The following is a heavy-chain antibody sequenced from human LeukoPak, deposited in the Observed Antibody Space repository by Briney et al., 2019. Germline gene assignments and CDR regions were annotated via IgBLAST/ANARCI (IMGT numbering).Heavy chain of an antibody. J-gene: IGHJ4*02. CDR1: GFTFSSYG. V-gene: IGHV3-30*02. Sequence: PGGSLRLSCAASGFTFSSYGMHWVRQAPGKGLEWVAFIRYDGSNKYYADSVKGRFTISRDNSKNTLYLQMNSLRAEDTAVYYCARLYYYVTDFDYWGQGTLVTVSS. CDR2: IRYDGSNK. D-gene: IGHD3-22*01. CDR3: ARLYYYVTDFDY.